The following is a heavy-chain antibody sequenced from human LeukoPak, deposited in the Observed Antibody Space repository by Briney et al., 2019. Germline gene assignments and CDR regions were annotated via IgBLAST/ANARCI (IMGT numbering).Heavy chain of an antibody. J-gene: IGHJ6*03. CDR3: ARAPIVVVIRGGDYYYYMDV. CDR2: ISAYNGNT. Sequence: GASVKVSCKASGYTFTSYYIHWVRQAPGQGLEWMGWISAYNGNTNYAQKLQGRVTMTTDTSTSTAYKELRSLRSDDTAVYYCARAPIVVVIRGGDYYYYMDVWGKGTTVTVSS. V-gene: IGHV1-18*04. CDR1: GYTFTSYY. D-gene: IGHD3-22*01.